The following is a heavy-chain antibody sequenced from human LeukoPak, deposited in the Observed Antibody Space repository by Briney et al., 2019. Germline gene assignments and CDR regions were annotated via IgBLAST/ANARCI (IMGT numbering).Heavy chain of an antibody. CDR2: IIPIFGTA. V-gene: IGHV1-69*13. CDR1: GGTFSSYA. J-gene: IGHJ4*02. CDR3: ARVSGVAAADKHPQNFDY. D-gene: IGHD6-13*01. Sequence: PRASVKVPCKASGGTFSSYAISWVRQAPGQGLEWMEGIIPIFGTANYAQKFQGRVTITADESTSTAYMELSSLRSEDTAVYYCARVSGVAAADKHPQNFDYWGQGTLVTVSS.